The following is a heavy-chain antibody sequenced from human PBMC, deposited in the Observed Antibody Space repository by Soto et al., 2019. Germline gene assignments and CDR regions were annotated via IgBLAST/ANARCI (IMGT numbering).Heavy chain of an antibody. D-gene: IGHD2-15*01. CDR2: INTASGNT. CDR1: GYTFTTYS. J-gene: IGHJ3*02. Sequence: ASVKVSCKASGYTFTTYSIHWVRQAPGQRLEWMGWINTASGNTKYSQNFQGRVTIIRDTSASTAYMELSSLRSEDTAVYYCARDKIVMVAATSGPFDIWGHGTMVTVSS. V-gene: IGHV1-3*04. CDR3: ARDKIVMVAATSGPFDI.